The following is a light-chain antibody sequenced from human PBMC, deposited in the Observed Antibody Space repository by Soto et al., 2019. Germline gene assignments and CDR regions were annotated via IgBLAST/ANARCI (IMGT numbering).Light chain of an antibody. CDR1: SSNIGADHD. CDR2: AVT. V-gene: IGLV1-40*01. CDR3: QSFDSSLTGWV. J-gene: IGLJ3*02. Sequence: QSVLTQPPSVSGAPGQRATISCTGSSSNIGADHDVHWYQQLPGRAPKLLIAAVTSRPSGVPDRFSGSKSGTSAYLAITGLQADDEADYYCQSFDSSLTGWVFGGGTKLTVL.